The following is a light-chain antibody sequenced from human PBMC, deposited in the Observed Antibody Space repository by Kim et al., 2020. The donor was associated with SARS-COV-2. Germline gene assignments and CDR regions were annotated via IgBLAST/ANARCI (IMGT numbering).Light chain of an antibody. J-gene: IGLJ2*01. CDR3: AAWDDSLNGLV. Sequence: QRVTISCSGRSSDIGSKAVHWYQQLPGTAPKLLIYSNNQRPSGVPDRFSGSRSGTAASLAISGLQSEDEADYYCAAWDDSLNGLVFGGGTQLTVL. CDR2: SNN. V-gene: IGLV1-44*01. CDR1: SSDIGSKA.